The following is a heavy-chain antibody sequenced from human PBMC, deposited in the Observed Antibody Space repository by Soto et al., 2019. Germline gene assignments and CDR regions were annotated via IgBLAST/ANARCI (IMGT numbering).Heavy chain of an antibody. CDR1: GYTFTSYV. J-gene: IGHJ3*02. Sequence: GSSLKLSCKSSGYTFTSYVISWVRQAPGQGLEWMGWISAYNGNTNYAQKPQGRVTMTTDTSTSTAYMELRSLRSDDTAVYYCALDYAYHDAFDIWGQGTMVTVSS. D-gene: IGHD4-17*01. V-gene: IGHV1-18*01. CDR2: ISAYNGNT. CDR3: ALDYAYHDAFDI.